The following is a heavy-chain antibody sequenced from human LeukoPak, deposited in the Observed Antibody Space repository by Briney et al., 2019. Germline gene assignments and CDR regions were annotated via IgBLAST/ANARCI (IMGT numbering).Heavy chain of an antibody. CDR2: INPNSGGT. D-gene: IGHD2/OR15-2a*01. CDR3: ARVSTYYYYGMDV. CDR1: GYTFTGYY. Sequence: ASVKVSCKASGYTFTGYYMHWVRQAPGQGLEWMGWINPNSGGTNYAQKFQGRVTMTRDTSISTAYMELSRLRSDDTAVYYCARVSTYYYYGMDVWGQGTTVTVSS. V-gene: IGHV1-2*02. J-gene: IGHJ6*02.